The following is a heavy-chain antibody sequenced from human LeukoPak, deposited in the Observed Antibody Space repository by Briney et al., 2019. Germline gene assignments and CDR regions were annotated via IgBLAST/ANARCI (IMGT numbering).Heavy chain of an antibody. V-gene: IGHV3-23*01. CDR2: IEISGGST. Sequence: PGGSLRLSCAASGFTFSSYAMSWVRQAPGKGLEWVSTIEISGGSTYYADSVKGRFTISRDNSKNTLYLQMNSLRAEDTAVYYCARDLSGFDYWGQGTLVTASS. J-gene: IGHJ4*02. CDR3: ARDLSGFDY. CDR1: GFTFSSYA.